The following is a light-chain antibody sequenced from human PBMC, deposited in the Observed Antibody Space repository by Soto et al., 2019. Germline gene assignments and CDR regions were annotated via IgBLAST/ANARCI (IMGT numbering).Light chain of an antibody. CDR2: AAS. Sequence: DIQMTQSPSSLSASVGDRVTITCRASQSISSYLNWYQQKPGKAPKLLIYAASSLQSGVPSRFSGSGPGTDFTLTISSLQPEDFATYYCQQSYSTPQALTFGGGTKVEIK. CDR1: QSISSY. J-gene: IGKJ4*01. CDR3: QQSYSTPQALT. V-gene: IGKV1-39*01.